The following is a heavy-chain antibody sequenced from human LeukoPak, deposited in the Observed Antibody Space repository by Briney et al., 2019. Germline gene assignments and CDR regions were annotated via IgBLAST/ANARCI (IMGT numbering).Heavy chain of an antibody. CDR3: ARARSSGWHVFVY. V-gene: IGHV3-30*03. J-gene: IGHJ4*02. D-gene: IGHD6-25*01. Sequence: GGSLRLSCAASGFSFSSSVIHWVRQAPGKGLEWVARMANAGSNEYYPDSVKGRFTISRDNSKNTLYLQMSSLRVEDTAVYYCARARSSGWHVFVYGGEGTLVPVLS. CDR1: GFSFSSSV. CDR2: MANAGSNE.